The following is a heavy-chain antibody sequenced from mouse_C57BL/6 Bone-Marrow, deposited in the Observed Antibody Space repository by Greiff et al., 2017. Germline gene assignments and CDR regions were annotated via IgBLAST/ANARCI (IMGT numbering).Heavy chain of an antibody. CDR2: IFPGSGST. D-gene: IGHD2-2*01. J-gene: IGHJ4*01. CDR3: AREGGYGYDRGYYAMDY. CDR1: GYTFTDYY. V-gene: IGHV1-75*01. Sequence: QVQLQQSGPELVKPGASVKISCKASGYTFTDYYINWVKQRPGQGLEWIGWIFPGSGSTYYNEKFKGKATLTVDKSSSTAYMLLSSLTSEDSAVYFCAREGGYGYDRGYYAMDYWGQGTSVTVSS.